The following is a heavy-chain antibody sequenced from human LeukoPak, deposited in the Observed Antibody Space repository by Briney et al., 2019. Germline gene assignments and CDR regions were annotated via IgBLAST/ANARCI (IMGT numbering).Heavy chain of an antibody. Sequence: GGSLRLSCVASGFTFSSYWMHWVRHAPGKGLVWVSRINGDGSITSYADSVKGRFTISRDNAKNTLYLQMNSLRAEDTAVYYCARRSSIAVPGNVNWFDPWGQGTLVTVSS. CDR2: INGDGSIT. CDR1: GFTFSSYW. V-gene: IGHV3-74*01. J-gene: IGHJ5*02. D-gene: IGHD6-19*01. CDR3: ARRSSIAVPGNVNWFDP.